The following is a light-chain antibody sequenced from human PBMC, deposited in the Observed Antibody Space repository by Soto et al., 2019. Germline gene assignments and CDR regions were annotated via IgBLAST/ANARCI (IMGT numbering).Light chain of an antibody. CDR3: QQYNKWPPLT. J-gene: IGKJ4*01. CDR2: GAS. V-gene: IGKV3-15*01. Sequence: EVVMAQPPATLSVSPGERVTLSCRASQSINNDLAWYQQKVGQGPRLLIYGASTRATGIPARFSGSGSGTEFTLTISSLQSEDSAVYFCQQYNKWPPLTFGGGTKVEIK. CDR1: QSINND.